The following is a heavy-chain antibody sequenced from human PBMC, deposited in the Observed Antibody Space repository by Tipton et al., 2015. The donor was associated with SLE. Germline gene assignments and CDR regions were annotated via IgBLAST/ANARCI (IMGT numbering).Heavy chain of an antibody. D-gene: IGHD5-12*01. V-gene: IGHV3-48*03. J-gene: IGHJ3*02. Sequence: SLRLSCAASGFTFSSYAMSWVRQAPGKGLEWVSYISSSGSTIYYADSVKGRFTISRDSARNSLYLQMNSLRAEDTAIYYCARARGSGSLLAFHIWGQGTMVTVSS. CDR2: ISSSGSTI. CDR1: GFTFSSYA. CDR3: ARARGSGSLLAFHI.